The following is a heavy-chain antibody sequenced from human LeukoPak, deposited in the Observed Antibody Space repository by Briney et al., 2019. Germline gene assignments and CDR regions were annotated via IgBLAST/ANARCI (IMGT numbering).Heavy chain of an antibody. V-gene: IGHV4-4*07. CDR2: IYSSGST. J-gene: IGHJ4*02. CDR3: ARAELDSSGWLRFGY. Sequence: SETLSLTCTVSGGSISSYYWSWIRQPAGKELEWIGRIYSSGSTNYNPFLKSRVTMSVDTSKNQFSLKLSSVTAADTAIYYCARAELDSSGWLRFGYWGQGTLVTVSS. CDR1: GGSISSYY. D-gene: IGHD6-19*01.